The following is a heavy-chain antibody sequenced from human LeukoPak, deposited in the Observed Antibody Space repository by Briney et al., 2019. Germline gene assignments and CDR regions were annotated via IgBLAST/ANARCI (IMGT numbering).Heavy chain of an antibody. CDR1: GFPFNAYW. CDR2: IRQDGDTK. D-gene: IGHD6-13*01. Sequence: QPGGSLRLSCAASGFPFNAYWMTWVRQAPGKGLEWVANIRQDGDTKYYADSVKGRFTISRDNAMNSLYLQMNSLRAEDTAIYYCARSLPYGTTWYGRSDFWGQGTLVTVSS. J-gene: IGHJ4*02. CDR3: ARSLPYGTTWYGRSDF. V-gene: IGHV3-7*03.